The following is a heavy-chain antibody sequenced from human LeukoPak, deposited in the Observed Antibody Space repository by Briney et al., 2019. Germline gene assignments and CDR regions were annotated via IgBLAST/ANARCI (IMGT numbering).Heavy chain of an antibody. CDR3: ARVGRYLDAWDYYGMDV. J-gene: IGHJ6*02. CDR1: GGSISLYY. V-gene: IGHV4-59*01. D-gene: IGHD3-9*01. Sequence: PSETLSLTCTVSGGSISLYYWSWIRHPPEEGLEWIGYIDYSGSTNYSPSLKSRVTISVDTSKNQFSLKLCSVTAADTAVYYCARVGRYLDAWDYYGMDVWGQGTTVTVSS. CDR2: IDYSGST.